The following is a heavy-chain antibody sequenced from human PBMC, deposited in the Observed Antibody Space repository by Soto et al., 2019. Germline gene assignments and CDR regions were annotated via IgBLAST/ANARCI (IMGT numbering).Heavy chain of an antibody. CDR1: GFSFDSYW. Sequence: EVQLVESGGGLVQPGGSLRLSCAASGFSFDSYWMHWVRQAPGQGPVWDSRIDYDGTTTNYADSVKGRFTISRDNAKNTLYLQMTSLRPEDTAVYYCARGPRASSGGTGAYWGQGTLVTVSS. J-gene: IGHJ1*01. CDR2: IDYDGTTT. CDR3: ARGPRASSGGTGAY. V-gene: IGHV3-74*01. D-gene: IGHD2-2*01.